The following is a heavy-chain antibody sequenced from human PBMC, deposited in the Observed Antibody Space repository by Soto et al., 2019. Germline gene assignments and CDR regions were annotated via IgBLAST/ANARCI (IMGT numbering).Heavy chain of an antibody. CDR1: GFTFSSYS. CDR2: ISSSSSYI. V-gene: IGHV3-21*01. CDR3: ARDPYSVSGSGFDY. D-gene: IGHD2-21*01. Sequence: LRLSCAASGFTFSSYSMNWVRQAPGKGLEWVSSISSSSSYIYYADSVKGRFTISRDNAKNSLYLQMNSLRAEDTAVYYCARDPYSVSGSGFDYWGQGTLVTVSS. J-gene: IGHJ4*02.